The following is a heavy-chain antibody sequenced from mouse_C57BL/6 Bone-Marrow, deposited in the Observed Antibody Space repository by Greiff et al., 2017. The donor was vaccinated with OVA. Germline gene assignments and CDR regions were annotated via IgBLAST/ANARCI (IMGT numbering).Heavy chain of an antibody. CDR1: GFTFSSYT. D-gene: IGHD2-5*01. Sequence: EVMLVESGGGLVKPGGSLKLSCAASGFTFSSYTMSWVRQTPEKRLEWVATISGGGGNTYYPDSVKGRFTISRDNAKNTLYLQMSSLRSEDTALYYCARQKAYYSNYEVDYWGQGTTLTVSS. V-gene: IGHV5-9*01. CDR3: ARQKAYYSNYEVDY. CDR2: ISGGGGNT. J-gene: IGHJ2*01.